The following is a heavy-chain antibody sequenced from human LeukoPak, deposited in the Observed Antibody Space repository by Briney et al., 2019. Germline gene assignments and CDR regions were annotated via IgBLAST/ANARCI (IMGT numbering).Heavy chain of an antibody. CDR1: GYSFTTSW. CDR2: IYPRVSET. V-gene: IGHV5-51*01. D-gene: IGHD2-2*01. J-gene: IGHJ4*02. CDR3: AKHPGGYCSSTGCFIDY. Sequence: GGSLKISCMGSGYSFTTSWVGWVRHMPGKGLEGMGIIYPRVSETSYSPSFHGQRPISADTSIRTAYLQWSSLKASDTPIYFCAKHPGGYCSSTGCFIDYWGQGTLVTDSS.